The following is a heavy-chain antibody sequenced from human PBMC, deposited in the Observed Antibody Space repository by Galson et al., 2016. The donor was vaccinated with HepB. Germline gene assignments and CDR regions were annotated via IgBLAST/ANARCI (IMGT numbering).Heavy chain of an antibody. D-gene: IGHD2-8*01. CDR1: GGSISSGAYY. Sequence: LSLTCTVSGGSISSGAYYWNWIRQHPGKGLEWIGYIYYSGSTYYNPSLKSRIIISVDTSKNQFSLKLTSVTAADTAVYYCAREVLMTTAGNYYGMDVWGKGTTVTVSS. V-gene: IGHV4-31*03. CDR2: IYYSGST. J-gene: IGHJ6*04. CDR3: AREVLMTTAGNYYGMDV.